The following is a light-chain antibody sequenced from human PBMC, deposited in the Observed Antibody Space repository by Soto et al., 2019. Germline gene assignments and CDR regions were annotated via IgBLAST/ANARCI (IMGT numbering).Light chain of an antibody. CDR2: GAS. V-gene: IGKV3D-15*01. CDR3: QHYNSYSEA. Sequence: EIVRTQSPPTLSVSPLEVSTLSCRASHSVISNLAWYQQKPGQSPRLLIFGASTRATGTPARFSGSGSETEFTLTISSLQPDDFATYYCQHYNSYSEAFGQGTKVDIK. J-gene: IGKJ1*01. CDR1: HSVISN.